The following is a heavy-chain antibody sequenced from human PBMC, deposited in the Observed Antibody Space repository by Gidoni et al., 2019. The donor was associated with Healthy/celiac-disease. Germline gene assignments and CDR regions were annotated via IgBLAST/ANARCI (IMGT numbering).Heavy chain of an antibody. CDR1: GFTFSSYA. CDR2: ISGSGGST. CDR3: AKDSSGWDDY. D-gene: IGHD6-19*01. Sequence: EVQLLESGGGLVQPGWSLRLSCAASGFTFSSYAMSWVRQAPGKGREWVAAISGSGGSTYYADSVKGRFTISRDNSKNTLYLQMNSLRAEDTAVYYCAKDSSGWDDYWGQGTLVTVSS. V-gene: IGHV3-23*01. J-gene: IGHJ4*02.